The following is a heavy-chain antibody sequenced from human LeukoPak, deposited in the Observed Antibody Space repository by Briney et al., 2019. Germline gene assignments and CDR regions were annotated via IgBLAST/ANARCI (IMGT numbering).Heavy chain of an antibody. Sequence: GGSLRRSCAASGFTFSSYSMNWVRQAPGKGLEWVSSISSSSSYIYYADSVKGRFTISRDNAKNSLYPQMNSLRAEDTAVYYCARDWGWDYYESSGYHTPWDYFDYWGQGTLVTVSS. CDR2: ISSSSSYI. D-gene: IGHD3-22*01. CDR3: ARDWGWDYYESSGYHTPWDYFDY. J-gene: IGHJ4*02. V-gene: IGHV3-21*01. CDR1: GFTFSSYS.